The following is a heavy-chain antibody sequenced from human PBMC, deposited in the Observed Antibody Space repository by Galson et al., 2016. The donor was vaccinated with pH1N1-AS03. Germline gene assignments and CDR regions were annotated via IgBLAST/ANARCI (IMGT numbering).Heavy chain of an antibody. CDR2: IYPGDSDM. J-gene: IGHJ5*02. D-gene: IGHD5-12*01. CDR1: GYMFTTYW. Sequence: QSGAEVKKPGESLKISCQAFGYMFTTYWIGWVRQLAGKGLEGVRAIYPGDSDMEYSPSFQGQVTISADKSITTAYLQWSDLKASDTAIYDWGRSGAPGWAGLIDLWGQGTLVTVSS. V-gene: IGHV5-51*03. CDR3: GRSGAPGWAGLIDL.